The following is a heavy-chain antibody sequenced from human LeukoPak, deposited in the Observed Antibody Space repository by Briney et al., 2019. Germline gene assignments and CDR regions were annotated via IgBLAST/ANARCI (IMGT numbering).Heavy chain of an antibody. CDR2: TFGDGST. CDR3: ASRGSSDRSWYFIL. V-gene: IGHV3-66*01. J-gene: IGHJ2*01. D-gene: IGHD3-22*01. CDR1: GFTFSSYS. Sequence: GGSLRLSCAASGFTFSSYSMNWVRQAPGKGLEWVSVTFGDGSTNYADSVKGKFAVSRDNSRNTFFLQMNSLRAEDTAVYYCASRGSSDRSWYFILWGRGTLVTVSS.